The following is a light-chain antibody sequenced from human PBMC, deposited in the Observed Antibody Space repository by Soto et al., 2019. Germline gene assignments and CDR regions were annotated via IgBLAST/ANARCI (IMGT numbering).Light chain of an antibody. CDR3: AAWDDSLSGGV. CDR2: RNN. CDR1: SSDIGSNY. J-gene: IGLJ3*02. Sequence: LTQPPSASGTPGQRVTISCSGSSSDIGSNYVYWYQQLPGTAPKLLIYRNNQRPSGVPDRFSGSKSGTSASLAISGLRSEDEADYYCAAWDDSLSGGVFGGGTKVTVL. V-gene: IGLV1-47*01.